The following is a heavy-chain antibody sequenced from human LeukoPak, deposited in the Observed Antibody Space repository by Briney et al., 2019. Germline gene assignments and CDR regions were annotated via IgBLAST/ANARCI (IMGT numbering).Heavy chain of an antibody. D-gene: IGHD7-27*01. CDR2: IWYDGSNK. J-gene: IGHJ3*02. CDR1: GFTFSSYG. CDR3: ARDSNPDAFDI. Sequence: GGSLRLSCAASGFTFSSYGMHWVRQAPGKGLEWVAVIWYDGSNKYYADSVKGRFTISRDNSQNTLYLQMNSLRAEDTAVYYCARDSNPDAFDIWGQGTMVTVSS. V-gene: IGHV3-33*01.